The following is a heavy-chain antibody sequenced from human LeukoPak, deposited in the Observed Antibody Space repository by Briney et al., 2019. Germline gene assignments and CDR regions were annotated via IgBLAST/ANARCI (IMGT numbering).Heavy chain of an antibody. CDR2: IYSGGST. V-gene: IGHV3-23*03. CDR1: GFIFSNYA. D-gene: IGHD6-19*01. J-gene: IGHJ4*02. Sequence: HPGGSLRLSCAASGFIFSNYAMTWVRQAEGKGLEWVSVIYSGGSTYYEDYVKGRFTISRDNSKNTLYLQMNSLRAGDTAVYYCARRGAVAGTGDYWGQGTLVTVS. CDR3: ARRGAVAGTGDY.